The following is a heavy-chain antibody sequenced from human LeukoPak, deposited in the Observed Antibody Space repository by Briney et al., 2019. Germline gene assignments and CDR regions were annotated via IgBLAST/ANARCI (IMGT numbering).Heavy chain of an antibody. CDR2: ISGDGSST. CDR3: ARGSTIFGVVIVDY. Sequence: GGSLRLSCAASGFTFSSYWMHWVRQVPGKGLVWVSRISGDGSSTSYADSVKGRFTISRDNAKNTLYLQMNSLRAEDTAVYYCARGSTIFGVVIVDYWGQGTLVTVSS. V-gene: IGHV3-74*01. J-gene: IGHJ4*02. CDR1: GFTFSSYW. D-gene: IGHD3-3*01.